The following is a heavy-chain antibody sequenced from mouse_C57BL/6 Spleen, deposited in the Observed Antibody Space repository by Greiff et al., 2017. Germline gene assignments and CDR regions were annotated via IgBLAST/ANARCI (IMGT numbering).Heavy chain of an antibody. CDR3: ARGGSSRYYFDY. D-gene: IGHD1-1*01. J-gene: IGHJ2*01. CDR1: GYSITSGYY. CDR2: ISYDGSN. Sequence: EVKVEESGPGLVKPSQSLSLTCSVTGYSITSGYYWNWIRQFPGNKLEWMGYISYDGSNNYNPSLKNRISITRDTSKNQFFLKLNSVTTEDTATYYWARGGSSRYYFDYWGQGTTLTVSS. V-gene: IGHV3-6*01.